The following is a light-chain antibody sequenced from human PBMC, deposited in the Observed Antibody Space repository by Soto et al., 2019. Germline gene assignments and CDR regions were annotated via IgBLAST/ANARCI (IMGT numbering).Light chain of an antibody. CDR2: WAS. CDR3: QQYYTTPLT. Sequence: DIVRTQSPDSLAVSLGERATINCKSSQSVLHSSNNKNYLAWYQQRPGQPPKLLIYWASTRESGVPDRISGSGSGTDFTLTISSLQAEDVAVYYCQQYYTTPLTFGQGTRLEIK. CDR1: QSVLHSSNNKNY. V-gene: IGKV4-1*01. J-gene: IGKJ5*01.